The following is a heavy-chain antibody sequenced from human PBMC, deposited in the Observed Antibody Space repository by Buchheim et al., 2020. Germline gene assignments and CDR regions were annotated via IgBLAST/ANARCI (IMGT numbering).Heavy chain of an antibody. D-gene: IGHD3-3*01. CDR3: ARDGQGYDFWSGYGYYFDY. CDR1: GFTFSSYA. CDR2: ISYDGSNK. J-gene: IGHJ4*02. V-gene: IGHV3-30*04. Sequence: QVQLVESGGGVVQPGRSLRLSCAASGFTFSSYAMHWVRQAPGKGLEWVAVISYDGSNKYYADSVKGRFTISRDNSKNTPYLQMNSLRAEDTAVYYCARDGQGYDFWSGYGYYFDYWGQGTL.